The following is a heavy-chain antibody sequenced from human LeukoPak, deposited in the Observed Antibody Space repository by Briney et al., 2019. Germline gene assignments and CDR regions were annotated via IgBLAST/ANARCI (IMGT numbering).Heavy chain of an antibody. CDR2: MSYSGST. J-gene: IGHJ1*01. D-gene: IGHD3-16*01. CDR1: GGSITSGNYY. Sequence: PSETLSLTCTVSGGSITSGNYYWAWIRQPPGKGLEWIGSMSYSGSTYSNPSLETRVTISADTSKNQFSLKVTSVTAADTAVYFCARIVMTDPRGGRGYIQHWGQGTLVTVSS. V-gene: IGHV4-39*01. CDR3: ARIVMTDPRGGRGYIQH.